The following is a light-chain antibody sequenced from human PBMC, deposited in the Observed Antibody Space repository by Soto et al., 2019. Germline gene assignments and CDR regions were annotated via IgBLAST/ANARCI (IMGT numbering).Light chain of an antibody. V-gene: IGKV1-5*03. CDR1: QTISSW. Sequence: DVRVIQSPSTLSGYVGDRVTITCRASQTISSWLAWYQQKPGKAPKLLIYKASTLKSGVPSRFSGSGSGTDFTLTISSLQPEDFATYYCQQSYSTPWTFGQGTRWIS. J-gene: IGKJ1*01. CDR2: KAS. CDR3: QQSYSTPWT.